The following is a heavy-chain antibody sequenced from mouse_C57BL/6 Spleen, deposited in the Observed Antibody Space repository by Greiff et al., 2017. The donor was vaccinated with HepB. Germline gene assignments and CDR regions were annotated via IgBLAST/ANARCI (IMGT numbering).Heavy chain of an antibody. V-gene: IGHV1-42*01. Sequence: VHVKQSGPELVKPGASVKISCKASGYSFTGYYMNWVKQSPEKSLEWIGEINPSTGGTTYNQKFKAKATLTVDKSSSTAYMQLKSLTSEDSAVYYCARTTGSSYWYFDVWGTGTTVTVSS. CDR2: INPSTGGT. D-gene: IGHD1-1*01. CDR3: ARTTGSSYWYFDV. J-gene: IGHJ1*03. CDR1: GYSFTGYY.